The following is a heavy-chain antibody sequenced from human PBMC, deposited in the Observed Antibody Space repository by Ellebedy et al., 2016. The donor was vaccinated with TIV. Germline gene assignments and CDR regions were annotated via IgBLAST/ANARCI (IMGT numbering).Heavy chain of an antibody. CDR1: GGSISSSSYY. CDR2: VYYTGST. CDR3: ARLGKMVTIFGVNLPGNFDY. D-gene: IGHD3-3*01. J-gene: IGHJ4*02. V-gene: IGHV4-39*01. Sequence: MPSETLSLTCSVSGGSISSSSYYWGWIRQPPGKGREGIGSVYYTGSTYYNPSLKSRLTISVDTSKNPFSLKLSPVPAADTAVYYCARLGKMVTIFGVNLPGNFDYWGQGILVTVSS.